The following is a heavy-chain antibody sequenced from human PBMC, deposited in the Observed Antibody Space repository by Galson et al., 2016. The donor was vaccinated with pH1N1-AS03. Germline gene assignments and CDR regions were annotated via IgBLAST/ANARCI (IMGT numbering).Heavy chain of an antibody. J-gene: IGHJ3*02. V-gene: IGHV4-61*09. CDR2: LFSSGST. CDR3: ARAEFRNDEGALDI. Sequence: TLSLTCTVSGGSISSGYYYWTWIRQPAGKGLEWIGHLFSSGSTNYNPSLKSRVTISVDPSKNQFSLKLNSVTAADAAVYYCARAEFRNDEGALDIWGQGTMLTVSS. D-gene: IGHD1-14*01. CDR1: GGSISSGYYY.